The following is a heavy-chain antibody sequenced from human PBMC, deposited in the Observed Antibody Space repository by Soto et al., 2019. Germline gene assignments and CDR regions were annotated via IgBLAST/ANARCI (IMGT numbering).Heavy chain of an antibody. CDR1: GFTFSTYG. CDR3: VKDQRYCSGGSCYTFDY. CDR2: ISDDGRKT. J-gene: IGHJ4*02. V-gene: IGHV3-30*18. D-gene: IGHD2-15*01. Sequence: LRLSCAASGFTFSTYGMHWVRQAPGKGLDWVAVISDDGRKTYYVDSVKGRFTISRDNPKNTLFLQMNSLRPEDTAVYYCVKDQRYCSGGSCYTFDYWGQGTPVTVSS.